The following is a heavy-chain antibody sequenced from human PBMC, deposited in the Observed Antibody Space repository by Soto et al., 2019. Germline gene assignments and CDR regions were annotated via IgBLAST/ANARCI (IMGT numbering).Heavy chain of an antibody. CDR2: IYYSGST. J-gene: IGHJ4*02. Sequence: SSETLSLTCTVSGGSISSSSYYWGGSRQPPGKGLEWIGSIYYSGSTYYNPSLKSRVTISVDTSKNQFSLKLSSVTAADTAVYYCARGHYYDSSGYYIPPFDYWGQGTLVTVSS. D-gene: IGHD3-22*01. CDR1: GGSISSSSYY. CDR3: ARGHYYDSSGYYIPPFDY. V-gene: IGHV4-39*01.